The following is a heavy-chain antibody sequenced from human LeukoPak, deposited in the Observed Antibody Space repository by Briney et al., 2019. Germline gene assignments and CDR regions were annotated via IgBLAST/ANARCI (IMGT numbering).Heavy chain of an antibody. J-gene: IGHJ6*03. V-gene: IGHV4-30-2*01. CDR2: IYHSGST. Sequence: SQTLSLTCTTSGGSISSGGYYWSWIRQPPGKGLEWIGYIYHSGSTYYNPSLKSRVTISVDRSKNQFSLKLSSVTAADTAVYYCAKGAVPAAPKYYYYMDVWGKGTTVTVSS. D-gene: IGHD2-2*01. CDR3: AKGAVPAAPKYYYYMDV. CDR1: GGSISSGGYY.